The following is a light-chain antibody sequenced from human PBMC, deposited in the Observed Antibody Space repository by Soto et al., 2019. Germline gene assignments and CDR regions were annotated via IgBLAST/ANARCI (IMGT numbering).Light chain of an antibody. CDR2: EGI. CDR3: CSYAGVDSAVV. Sequence: QSALTQPASVSGSPGQSITISCTGTTSDVGSYNLVSWYQFHPGKAPKLIIYEGIRRPSGVSNRFSGSKSGNTASLTISGLQAEDEADYFCCSYAGVDSAVVFGGGTKLTVL. CDR1: TSDVGSYNL. J-gene: IGLJ2*01. V-gene: IGLV2-23*01.